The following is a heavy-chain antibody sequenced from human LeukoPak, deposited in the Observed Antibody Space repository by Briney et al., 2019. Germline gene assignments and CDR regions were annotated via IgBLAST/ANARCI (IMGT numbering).Heavy chain of an antibody. J-gene: IGHJ4*02. D-gene: IGHD3-3*01. V-gene: IGHV1-8*03. CDR2: MNPNSGNT. Sequence: ASVKVSCKASGYTFTSYDINWVRQATGQGFEWMGWMNPNSGNTGYAQKFQGRVTITRNTSISTAYMELSSLRSEDTAVYYCARGEYDFWSGYRVDYWGQGTLVTVSS. CDR1: GYTFTSYD. CDR3: ARGEYDFWSGYRVDY.